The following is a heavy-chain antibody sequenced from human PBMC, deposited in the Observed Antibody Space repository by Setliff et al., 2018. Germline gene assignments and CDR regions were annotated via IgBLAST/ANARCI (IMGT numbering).Heavy chain of an antibody. J-gene: IGHJ5*02. CDR1: GYTFTGYY. CDR3: ARGSSGYSYGYYWFDP. CDR2: INPSSGAT. D-gene: IGHD5-18*01. V-gene: IGHV1-2*06. Sequence: ASVKVSCKASGYTFTGYYMYWVRQAPGQGLEWMGRINPSSGATIYAQKFQGRVTMTSDTSISTAYMELSSLRSEDTAVYYCARGSSGYSYGYYWFDPWGQGTLVTSPQ.